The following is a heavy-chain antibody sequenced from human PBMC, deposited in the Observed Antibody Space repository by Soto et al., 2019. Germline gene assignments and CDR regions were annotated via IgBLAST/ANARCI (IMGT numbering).Heavy chain of an antibody. Sequence: SETLSLTCTVSGGSISSGCYYWSWIRKHPGKGLEWIGYIYYSGSTYYNPSLKSRVTISVDTSKNQFSLKLSSVTAADTAVYYCAASCVGCGGFNYYGMDVWGQGTTVTVS. CDR1: GGSISSGCYY. D-gene: IGHD5-12*01. V-gene: IGHV4-31*03. CDR3: AASCVGCGGFNYYGMDV. CDR2: IYYSGST. J-gene: IGHJ6*02.